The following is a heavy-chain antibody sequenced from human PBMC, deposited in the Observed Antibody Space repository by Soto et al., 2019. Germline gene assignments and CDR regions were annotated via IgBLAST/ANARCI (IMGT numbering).Heavy chain of an antibody. CDR3: ARDRVAAAGIYYYYGMDV. CDR2: ISAYNGNT. D-gene: IGHD6-13*01. J-gene: IGHJ6*02. CDR1: GYTFTSYG. Sequence: ASVKVSCKASGYTFTSYGISWVRQAPGQGHEWMGWISAYNGNTNYAQKLQGRVTMTTDTSTSTAYMELRSLRSDDTAVYYCARDRVAAAGIYYYYGMDVWGPGTTVTVSS. V-gene: IGHV1-18*01.